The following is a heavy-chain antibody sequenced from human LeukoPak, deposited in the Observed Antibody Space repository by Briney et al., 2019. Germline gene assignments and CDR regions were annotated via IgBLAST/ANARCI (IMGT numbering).Heavy chain of an antibody. D-gene: IGHD2/OR15-2a*01. J-gene: IGHJ4*02. V-gene: IGHV4-4*02. CDR2: IYHSGGT. CDR3: VGNGYYALDY. CDR1: GDPINSIDW. Sequence: SETLSPTCAVSGDPINSIDWWSWVRQSPARGLEWIGEIYHSGGTNYNPSLKSRVTISVDKSKNHLSLKLTSVTAADTAVYFCVGNGYYALDYWGQGALVTVAS.